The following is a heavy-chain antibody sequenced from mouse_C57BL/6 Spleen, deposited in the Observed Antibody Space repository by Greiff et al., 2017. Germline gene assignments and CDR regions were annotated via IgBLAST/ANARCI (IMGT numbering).Heavy chain of an antibody. CDR2: INPNNGGT. J-gene: IGHJ1*03. CDR3: ARKLELGHWYFDV. CDR1: GYTFTDYY. D-gene: IGHD4-1*01. V-gene: IGHV1-26*01. Sequence: VQLQQSGPELVKPGASVKISCKASGYTFTDYYMNWVKQSHGKSLEWIGDINPNNGGTSYNQKFKGKATLTVDKSSSTAYMELRSLTSEDSAVYYSARKLELGHWYFDVWGTGTTVTVSS.